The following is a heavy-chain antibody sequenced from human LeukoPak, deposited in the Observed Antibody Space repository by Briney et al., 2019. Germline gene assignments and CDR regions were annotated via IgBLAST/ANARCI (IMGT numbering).Heavy chain of an antibody. CDR1: EFTFSDYA. D-gene: IGHD3-22*01. Sequence: GGSLRLSCAASEFTFSDYAMAWVRQAPGEGLEWVSGISGNGGKIYYADSVKGRFTISRDNSKNTLYLQMNSLRGEDTAVYFCAKRDYYDSSGYAPLFDYWGQGTLVTVSP. J-gene: IGHJ4*02. CDR3: AKRDYYDSSGYAPLFDY. CDR2: ISGNGGKI. V-gene: IGHV3-23*01.